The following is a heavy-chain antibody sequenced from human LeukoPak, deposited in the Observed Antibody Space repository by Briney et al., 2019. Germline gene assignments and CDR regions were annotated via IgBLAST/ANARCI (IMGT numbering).Heavy chain of an antibody. J-gene: IGHJ4*02. CDR2: ISSSSSYI. CDR3: AARWPTAPLDY. D-gene: IGHD5-24*01. V-gene: IGHV3-21*01. Sequence: GGSLRLSCAASGFTFNDYGMNWVRQAPGKGLEWVSSISSSSSYIYYADSVKGRFTISRDNAKNSLYLQMNSLRAEDTAVYYCAARWPTAPLDYWGQGTLVTVSS. CDR1: GFTFNDYG.